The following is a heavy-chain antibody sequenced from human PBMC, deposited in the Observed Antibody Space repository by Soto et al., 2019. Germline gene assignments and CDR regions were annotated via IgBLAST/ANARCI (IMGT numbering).Heavy chain of an antibody. J-gene: IGHJ4*02. V-gene: IGHV3-23*01. CDR2: INSSGVST. Sequence: EVQLLESGGGLVQPGGSLRLSCVASGFTFGSYAMTWVRQAPGQGLKWLSSINSSGVSTFYAGSVEGRFTISRDNSKNTLYLQMNSLRAEDSAVYYCARWGEVTSRPFDYWGQGSLVTVSS. CDR3: ARWGEVTSRPFDY. CDR1: GFTFGSYA. D-gene: IGHD2-21*02.